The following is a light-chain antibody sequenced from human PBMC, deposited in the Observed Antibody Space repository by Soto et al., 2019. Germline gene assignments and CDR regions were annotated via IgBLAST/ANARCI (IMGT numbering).Light chain of an antibody. J-gene: IGKJ4*01. Sequence: EIVLTQSPAPLSLSTGERANLCGRASQSVSSQLAWYQQKPGQAPRLLIYDVSTRAPGVPGRFSGSGSGTDFTLTFSRLEPEDFAVYYCQQYGSSITFGGGTKVDIK. CDR1: QSVSSQ. CDR3: QQYGSSIT. V-gene: IGKV3-11*01. CDR2: DVS.